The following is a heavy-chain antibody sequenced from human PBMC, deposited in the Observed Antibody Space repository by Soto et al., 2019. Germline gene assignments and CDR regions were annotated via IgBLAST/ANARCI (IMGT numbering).Heavy chain of an antibody. Sequence: SETLSLTCTVSGASVSVSRYTWSWIRQSPERGLEWIGNIYFRGNTYYSPSLESRLTISVDTSKNQFSLKLTSVTAADTAVYYCAREGGSYDSGGYLIRGAFDIWGQGTMVTVSS. CDR1: GASVSVSRYT. V-gene: IGHV4-31*03. D-gene: IGHD3-22*01. J-gene: IGHJ3*02. CDR2: IYFRGNT. CDR3: AREGGSYDSGGYLIRGAFDI.